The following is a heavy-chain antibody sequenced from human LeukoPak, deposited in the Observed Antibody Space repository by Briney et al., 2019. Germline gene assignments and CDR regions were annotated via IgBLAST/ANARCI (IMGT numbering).Heavy chain of an antibody. CDR2: ISGSGGST. J-gene: IGHJ4*02. CDR3: AKASYSSSWYGWDY. D-gene: IGHD6-13*01. Sequence: PGGSLRLSCAASGFTFSSYAMSWVRQAPGKGLEWVSAISGSGGSTYYADSVKGRFTISRDNSKNTLYLQMNSLRAEDTAVYYCAKASYSSSWYGWDYWGQGTLVTVSS. CDR1: GFTFSSYA. V-gene: IGHV3-23*01.